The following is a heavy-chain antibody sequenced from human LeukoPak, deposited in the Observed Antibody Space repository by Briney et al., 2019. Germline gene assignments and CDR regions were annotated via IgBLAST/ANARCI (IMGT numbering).Heavy chain of an antibody. V-gene: IGHV3-30-3*01. CDR2: ISYDGSNK. CDR3: ASLIPRAPPY. Sequence: GRSLRLSCAASGFTFSSYAMHWVRQAPGKGLEWVAVISYDGSNKYYADSVKGRFTISRDNSKNTLYLQMNSLRAEDTAVYYCASLIPRAPPYWGQGTLVTVSS. J-gene: IGHJ4*02. CDR1: GFTFSSYA.